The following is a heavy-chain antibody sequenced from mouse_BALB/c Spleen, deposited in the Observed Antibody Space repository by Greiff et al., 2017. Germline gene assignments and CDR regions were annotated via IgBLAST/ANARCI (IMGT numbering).Heavy chain of an antibody. CDR3: ARPKSLRYFDY. Sequence: EVQLQQSGAELVRSGASVKLSCTASGFNIKDYYMHWVKQRPEQGLEWIGWIDPENGDTEYAPKFQGKATMTADTSSNTAYLQLSSLTSEDTAVYYCARPKSLRYFDYWGQGTTLTVSS. CDR1: GFNIKDYY. V-gene: IGHV14-4*02. J-gene: IGHJ2*01. CDR2: IDPENGDT. D-gene: IGHD5-1-1*01.